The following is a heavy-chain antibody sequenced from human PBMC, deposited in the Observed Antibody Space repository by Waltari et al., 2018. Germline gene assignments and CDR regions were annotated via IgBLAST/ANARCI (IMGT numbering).Heavy chain of an antibody. Sequence: QMQLVQSGAEVKKPGSSVKVSCKASGYPFTYHYLHWVRQAPGQALEWMGWITPFNGNTNYAQKFQDRVTITRDRSMSTAYMELSSLRSEDTAMYYCAAGTGPFDPWGQGTLVTVSS. D-gene: IGHD6-19*01. CDR1: GYPFTYHY. V-gene: IGHV1-45*02. CDR3: AAGTGPFDP. J-gene: IGHJ5*02. CDR2: ITPFNGNT.